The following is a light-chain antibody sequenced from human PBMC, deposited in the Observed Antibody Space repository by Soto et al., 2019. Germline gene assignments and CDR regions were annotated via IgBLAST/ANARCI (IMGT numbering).Light chain of an antibody. CDR3: SSYTTISTRYV. CDR2: EVS. J-gene: IGLJ1*01. CDR1: SSDVGNYNY. V-gene: IGLV2-14*01. Sequence: QSVLTQPAPVSGSPGQSITISCTGTSSDVGNYNYVSWYQQHPGKAPKLMIFEVSNRPSGASNRFSGSKSGNTASLTISGLQPEDEADYYCSSYTTISTRYVFGTGTKVTVL.